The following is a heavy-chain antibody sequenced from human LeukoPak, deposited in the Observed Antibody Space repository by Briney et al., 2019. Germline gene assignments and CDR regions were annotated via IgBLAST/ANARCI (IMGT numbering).Heavy chain of an antibody. V-gene: IGHV4-4*07. CDR1: GGSISSYY. CDR2: IYTSGST. CDR3: ARDVPITIFGVVFDY. Sequence: SETLSLTCTVSGGSISSYYWSWIRQPAGKGLEWIGRIYTSGSTNYNPSLKSRVTMSVDTSKNQFSLKLSSATAAGTAVYYCARDVPITIFGVVFDYWGQGTLVTVSS. J-gene: IGHJ4*02. D-gene: IGHD3-3*01.